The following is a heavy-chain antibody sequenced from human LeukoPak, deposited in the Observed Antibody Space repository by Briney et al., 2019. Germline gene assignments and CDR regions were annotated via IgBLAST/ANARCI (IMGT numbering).Heavy chain of an antibody. J-gene: IGHJ1*01. CDR1: GDTVSSNSAT. Sequence: SQTLSLTCAISGDTVSSNSATWNWIRQSPSRGLEWLGRTYYRSKWYKYYAVSVKGRITINPDTSKNQFSLQLSSVTPEDTAVYYCARGPSYFQHWGQGTLVTVSS. CDR2: TYYRSKWYK. CDR3: ARGPSYFQH. V-gene: IGHV6-1*01.